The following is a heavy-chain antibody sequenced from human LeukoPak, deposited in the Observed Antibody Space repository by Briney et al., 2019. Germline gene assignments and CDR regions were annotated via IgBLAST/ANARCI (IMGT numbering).Heavy chain of an antibody. V-gene: IGHV3-20*04. Sequence: GGSLRLSCAASGFSFDDYGMSWVRQAPGKGLEWVSGINWDGGSAAYADSVKGRFTISRNNAKNSLYLQMNSLRTEDTAFYYCARDRLAATGLFDYWGQGTLVTVSS. CDR2: INWDGGSA. J-gene: IGHJ4*02. D-gene: IGHD6-13*01. CDR3: ARDRLAATGLFDY. CDR1: GFSFDDYG.